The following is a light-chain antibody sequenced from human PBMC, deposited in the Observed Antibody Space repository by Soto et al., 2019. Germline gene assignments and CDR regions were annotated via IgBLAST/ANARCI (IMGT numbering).Light chain of an antibody. CDR2: NNN. V-gene: IGLV1-44*01. Sequence: QSVLTQPPSASGTPGQRVTISCSGSSSNIGSNTVNWYQQLPGTAPKLLIYNNNQRPSGVPDRFSDSKSGTSASLAISGLQSEDEADYYCAAWDDSLNGLVFGTGPKVTVL. CDR3: AAWDDSLNGLV. J-gene: IGLJ1*01. CDR1: SSNIGSNT.